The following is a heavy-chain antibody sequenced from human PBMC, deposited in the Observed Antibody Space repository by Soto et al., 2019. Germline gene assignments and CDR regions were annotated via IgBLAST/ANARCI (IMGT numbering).Heavy chain of an antibody. CDR2: ISYDGSNK. V-gene: IGHV3-30*18. D-gene: IGHD1-26*01. CDR3: ANVNHKWELLDAFDI. J-gene: IGHJ3*02. CDR1: GFTFSSYG. Sequence: QVQLVESGGGVVQPGRSLRLSCAASGFTFSSYGMHWVRQAPGKGLEWVAVISYDGSNKYYADSVKGRFTISRDNSKNTLYLQMNSLRAEDTAVYYCANVNHKWELLDAFDIWGQGTMVTVSS.